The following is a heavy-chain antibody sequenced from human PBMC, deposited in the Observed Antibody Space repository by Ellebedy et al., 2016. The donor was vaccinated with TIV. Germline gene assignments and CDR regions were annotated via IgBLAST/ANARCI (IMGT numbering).Heavy chain of an antibody. CDR1: GIPFSSYA. Sequence: PGGSLRLSCAACGIPFSSYAMSWVRQAPGKGLEWVSTITASGATTYYADSVNGRFTVSRDNSKNILFLHMSSLRAEDTAVYYCAWAPLTGYFYDAFDIWGQGTMVTVSS. J-gene: IGHJ3*02. V-gene: IGHV3-23*01. CDR3: AWAPLTGYFYDAFDI. D-gene: IGHD3-9*01. CDR2: ITASGATT.